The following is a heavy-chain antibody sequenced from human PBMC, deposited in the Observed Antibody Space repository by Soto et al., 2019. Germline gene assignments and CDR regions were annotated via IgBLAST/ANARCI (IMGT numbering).Heavy chain of an antibody. CDR1: GFTFSSYA. V-gene: IGHV3-21*01. D-gene: IGHD2-15*01. Sequence: GGSLRLSCAASGFTFSSYAMSWVRQAPGKGLEWVSAISSSSSYIYYADSVKGRFTISRDNAKNSLYLQMNSLRAEDTALYYCATCSGGLFYSVENWGQGTLVTVSS. CDR2: ISSSSSYI. J-gene: IGHJ4*02. CDR3: ATCSGGLFYSVEN.